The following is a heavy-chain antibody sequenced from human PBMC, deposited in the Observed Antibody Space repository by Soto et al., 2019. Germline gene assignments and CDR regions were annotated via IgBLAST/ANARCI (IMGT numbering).Heavy chain of an antibody. CDR3: ARHAYDFWSGHPNPRYYYGMDV. V-gene: IGHV3-33*01. J-gene: IGHJ6*02. CDR1: GFTFSSYG. D-gene: IGHD3-3*01. Sequence: GGSLRLSCAASGFTFSSYGMHWVRQAPGKGLEWVAVIWYDGSNKYYADSVKGRFTISRDNSKNTLYLQMNSLRAEDTAMYYCARHAYDFWSGHPNPRYYYGMDVWGQGTTVTVSS. CDR2: IWYDGSNK.